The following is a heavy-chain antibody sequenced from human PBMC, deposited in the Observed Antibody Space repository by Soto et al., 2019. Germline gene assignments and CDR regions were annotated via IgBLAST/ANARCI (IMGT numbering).Heavy chain of an antibody. CDR3: AREGSYYFDSRIDY. D-gene: IGHD3-10*01. V-gene: IGHV1-46*01. CDR1: EYTFANHF. J-gene: IGHJ4*02. CDR2: INPYGGSA. Sequence: QLVLVQSGAEVKRPGDSVTVSCKAPEYTFANHFMHWVRQAPGQGLEWMGIINPYGGSATYTQKFQGRVTVTRDSSTSTLYLVLSSLTSADKAVYYCAREGSYYFDSRIDYWGQGTLVTVSS.